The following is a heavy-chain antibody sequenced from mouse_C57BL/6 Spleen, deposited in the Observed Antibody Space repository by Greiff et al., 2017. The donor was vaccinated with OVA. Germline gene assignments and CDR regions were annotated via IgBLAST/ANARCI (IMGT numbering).Heavy chain of an antibody. D-gene: IGHD2-5*01. Sequence: QVQLQQSGAELVRPGTSVKVSCKASGYAFTNYLIEWVKQRPGQGLEWIGVINPGSGGTNYNEKFKGKATLTADKSSSTAYMQLSSLTSEDSAVYFWARGDSNSGGYAMDYWGQGTSVTVSS. J-gene: IGHJ4*01. CDR1: GYAFTNYL. CDR2: INPGSGGT. CDR3: ARGDSNSGGYAMDY. V-gene: IGHV1-54*01.